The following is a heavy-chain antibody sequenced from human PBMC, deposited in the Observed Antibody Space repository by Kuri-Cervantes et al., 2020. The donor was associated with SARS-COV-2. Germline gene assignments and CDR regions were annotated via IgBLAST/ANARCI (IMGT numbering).Heavy chain of an antibody. J-gene: IGHJ3*02. CDR1: GGSISSVDHY. CDR2: IYYSGTT. CDR3: ARSVTKDCWSGVDI. D-gene: IGHD3-3*01. V-gene: IGHV4-30-4*08. Sequence: LRLSCTVSGGSISSVDHYWSWIRQPPGKGREWIGYIYYSGTTYYNPSLKSRLSISLDTSKNQFSLKLSSVTAADTAVYYCARSVTKDCWSGVDIWGQGTMVTVSS.